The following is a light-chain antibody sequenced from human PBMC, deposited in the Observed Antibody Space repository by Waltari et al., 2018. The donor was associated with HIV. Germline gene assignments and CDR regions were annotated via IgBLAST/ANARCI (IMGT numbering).Light chain of an antibody. Sequence: SYVLTQPPSVSVAPGKTARITCGGNNIGSKSVHWYQQKPGQAPVLVIYYDSGRPAGLLERFSGSNSGRTATLTISRGEAGDEADYYCQLWDSSSDHPVFGGGTKLTDL. V-gene: IGLV3-21*04. CDR1: NIGSKS. J-gene: IGLJ3*02. CDR3: QLWDSSSDHPV. CDR2: YDS.